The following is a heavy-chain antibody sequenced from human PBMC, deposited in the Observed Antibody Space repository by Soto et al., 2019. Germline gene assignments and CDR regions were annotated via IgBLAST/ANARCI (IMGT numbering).Heavy chain of an antibody. CDR2: ISDDGKNV. V-gene: IGHV3-30*18. CDR1: GFICSNYA. D-gene: IGHD5-12*01. J-gene: IGHJ4*02. CDR3: ANGAGRTGGFDYMLGQ. Sequence: QVQLVESGGGVVQPWRSLRLSCAASGFICSNYALHWVRQAPGKGLEWLAVISDDGKNVHYADSVKGRFTISRDNLKSRVDLQLSSLGPADRGRYYCANGAGRTGGFDYMLGQWGQGTVVTVSS.